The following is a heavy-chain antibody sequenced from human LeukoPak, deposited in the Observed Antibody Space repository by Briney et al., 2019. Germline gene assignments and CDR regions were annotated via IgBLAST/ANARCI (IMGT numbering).Heavy chain of an antibody. CDR1: GGTFSSYA. J-gene: IGHJ4*02. Sequence: ASVKVSCKASGGTFSSYAISWVRQAPGQGLAWMGRIIPILGIANYAQKFQGRVTITADKSTSTAYMELSSLRSEDTAVYYCAREGIYYFDYWGQGTLVTVSS. CDR3: AREGIYYFDY. CDR2: IIPILGIA. V-gene: IGHV1-69*04.